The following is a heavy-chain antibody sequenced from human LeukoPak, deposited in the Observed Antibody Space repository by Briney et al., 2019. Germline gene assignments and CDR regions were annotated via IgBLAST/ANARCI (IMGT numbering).Heavy chain of an antibody. Sequence: SETLSLTCTVSGGSISSSSYYWGWIRQPPGTGLEWIGSIYYSGSTYYNPSLKSRVTISVDTSKNQFSLKLSSVTAADTAVYYCARHFPYYYDSSGYYYLYYFDYWGQGTLVTVSS. J-gene: IGHJ4*02. CDR1: GGSISSSSYY. V-gene: IGHV4-39*01. CDR2: IYYSGST. D-gene: IGHD3-22*01. CDR3: ARHFPYYYDSSGYYYLYYFDY.